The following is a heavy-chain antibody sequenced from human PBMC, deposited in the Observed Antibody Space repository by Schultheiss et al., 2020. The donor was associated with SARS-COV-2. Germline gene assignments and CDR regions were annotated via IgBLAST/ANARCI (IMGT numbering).Heavy chain of an antibody. J-gene: IGHJ6*02. CDR2: IYHSGST. Sequence: SETLSLTCSVSGGSISDYYWSWIRQSPGKGLEWIGSIYHSGSTYYNPSLKSRVTMSVDTSKNQFSLKLSSVTAADTAVYYCAREETEYGMDVWGQGTTVTVSS. CDR3: AREETEYGMDV. CDR1: GGSISDYY. V-gene: IGHV4-59*04. D-gene: IGHD5-24*01.